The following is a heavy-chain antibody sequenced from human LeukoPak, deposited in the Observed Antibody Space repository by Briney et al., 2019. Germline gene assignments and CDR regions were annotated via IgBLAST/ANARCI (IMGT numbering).Heavy chain of an antibody. Sequence: ASVKVSCKASGYTFTGYYMHWVRQAPGQGLERMGWINPNSGGTNYAQKFQGRVTMTRDTSISTAYMELSRLRSDDTAVYYCAPSGAYSSGWYGAFDIWGQGTMVTVSS. CDR1: GYTFTGYY. V-gene: IGHV1-2*02. CDR3: APSGAYSSGWYGAFDI. J-gene: IGHJ3*02. D-gene: IGHD6-19*01. CDR2: INPNSGGT.